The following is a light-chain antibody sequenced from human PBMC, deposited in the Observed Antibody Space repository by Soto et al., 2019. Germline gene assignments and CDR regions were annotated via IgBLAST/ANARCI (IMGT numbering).Light chain of an antibody. V-gene: IGLV2-14*03. CDR3: SSFTRSNTYV. CDR2: DVS. Sequence: QSALTQPASVSGSPGQSITVSCTGTSSDVGGYNYVSWYQQHPGKTPKLMIYDVSNRPSGVSNRFSGSKSGNTASLTISGLQAEDEGDYYCSSFTRSNTYVFGTGTKVTVL. CDR1: SSDVGGYNY. J-gene: IGLJ1*01.